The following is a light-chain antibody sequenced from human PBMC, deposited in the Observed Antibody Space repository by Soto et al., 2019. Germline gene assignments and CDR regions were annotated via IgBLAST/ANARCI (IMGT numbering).Light chain of an antibody. CDR1: QNINNW. V-gene: IGKV1-5*01. CDR2: GAS. CDR3: QRYDGY. J-gene: IGKJ5*01. Sequence: DTQMTQSPSTLSASVGDTVTITCRARQNINNWLAWYQQKPEKVPKLLIYGASTLEDGVPSRFSGSRSGTEFTLTINILLPDDFAPYYCQRYDGYFGQGTRLEIK.